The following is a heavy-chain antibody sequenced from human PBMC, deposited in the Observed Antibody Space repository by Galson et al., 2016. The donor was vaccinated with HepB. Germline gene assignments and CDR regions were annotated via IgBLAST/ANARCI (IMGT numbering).Heavy chain of an antibody. Sequence: SLRLSCAASGFTFYSYAMHWVRQAPGKGLEWLAVISSDGSKINYADSVKGRFTISRDNSKNTLYLQMNSLRGEDTAVYYCARSQACDVREVGGYFQHWGQGTLVTVSS. V-gene: IGHV3-30-3*01. CDR3: ARSQACDVREVGGYFQH. CDR2: ISSDGSKI. CDR1: GFTFYSYA. D-gene: IGHD3-10*01. J-gene: IGHJ1*01.